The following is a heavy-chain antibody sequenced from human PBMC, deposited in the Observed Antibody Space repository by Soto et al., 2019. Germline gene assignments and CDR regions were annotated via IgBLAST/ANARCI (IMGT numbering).Heavy chain of an antibody. J-gene: IGHJ6*02. CDR2: IIPIFGTA. V-gene: IGHV1-69*13. Sequence: GASVKVSCKASGGNFSSYAISWVRQAPGQELEWMGGIIPIFGTANYAQKFQGRVTITADEPTSTAYMELSSLRSEDTAVYYCARDEAAGGDYYYYYYGMDVWGQGATVTVSS. CDR1: GGNFSSYA. D-gene: IGHD6-13*01. CDR3: ARDEAAGGDYYYYYYGMDV.